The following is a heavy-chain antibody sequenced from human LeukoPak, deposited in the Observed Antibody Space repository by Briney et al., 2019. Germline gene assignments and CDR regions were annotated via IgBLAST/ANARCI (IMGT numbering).Heavy chain of an antibody. CDR3: EELSITMIGGV. J-gene: IGHJ6*03. D-gene: IGHD3-10*02. CDR1: GFTISSYD. CDR2: ISSSGSTI. Sequence: GGSLRLSCAASGFTISSYDMSWVRQAPGKGLEWVSYISSSGSTIYYAYSLKRRITTSRDTTKNSLYLQMNIPRAEEPAVYYCEELSITMIGGVWGKGTTVTI. V-gene: IGHV3-48*03.